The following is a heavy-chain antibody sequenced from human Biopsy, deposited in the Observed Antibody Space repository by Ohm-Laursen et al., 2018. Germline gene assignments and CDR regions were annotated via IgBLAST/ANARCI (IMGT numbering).Heavy chain of an antibody. CDR1: GDSISTSTTYY. CDR3: AKGITVYGVVLPYYFDD. V-gene: IGHV4-39*07. CDR2: FYGSGNT. J-gene: IGHJ4*02. D-gene: IGHD3-3*01. Sequence: SDTLSLTCTVSGDSISTSTTYYWAWLRQPPGKGLEWLGYFYGSGNTYYNPSLKSRVTTSVDPSKNQFSLKLNAVTAADTAVYYCAKGITVYGVVLPYYFDDWGQGTLVTVSS.